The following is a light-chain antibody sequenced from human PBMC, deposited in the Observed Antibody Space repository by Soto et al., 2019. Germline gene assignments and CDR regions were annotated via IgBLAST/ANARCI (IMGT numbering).Light chain of an antibody. V-gene: IGKV1-39*01. CDR3: QQSYSTPP. J-gene: IGKJ2*01. CDR2: AAS. Sequence: DIQMTQSPSSLSASVGDRVTITCRASQSISSYLNWYQQKPGKAPKLLIYAASSLQSGVPSRLSASGSGTDFTLTISSLQPEDFATYYCQQSYSTPPFGQGTKLEIK. CDR1: QSISSY.